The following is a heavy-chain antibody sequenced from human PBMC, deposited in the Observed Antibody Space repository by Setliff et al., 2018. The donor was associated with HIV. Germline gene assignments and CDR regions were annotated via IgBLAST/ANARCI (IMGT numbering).Heavy chain of an antibody. CDR3: ASPLPVIGTGAPFHS. CDR2: FYQSGST. Sequence: KTSETLSLTCAVSGHSISDGDFWGWIRQPPGKGLEWIGTFYQSGSTYYNPSLKSRVTISVDTSKNEFSLKMTSVTAADTAVYYCASPLPVIGTGAPFHSWGQGTLVTVSS. V-gene: IGHV4-38-2*01. CDR1: GHSISDGDF. J-gene: IGHJ1*01. D-gene: IGHD6-19*01.